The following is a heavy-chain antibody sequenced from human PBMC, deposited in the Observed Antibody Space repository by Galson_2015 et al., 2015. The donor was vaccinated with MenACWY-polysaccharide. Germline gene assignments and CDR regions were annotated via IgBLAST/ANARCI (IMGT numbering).Heavy chain of an antibody. CDR3: AKSGFPYSGSRRDTYYFDF. D-gene: IGHD1-26*01. V-gene: IGHV1-3*01. CDR2: INAGNGNT. J-gene: IGHJ4*02. Sequence: SVKVSCKASGYTFTSYAMHWVRQAPGQRLEWMGWINAGNGNTKYSQKFQGRVTITRDTSASTAYMELSSLRSEDTAVYYCAKSGFPYSGSRRDTYYFDFWGQGTLVTVSS. CDR1: GYTFTSYA.